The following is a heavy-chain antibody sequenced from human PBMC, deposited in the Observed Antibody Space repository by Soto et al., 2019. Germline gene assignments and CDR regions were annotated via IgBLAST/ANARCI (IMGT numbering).Heavy chain of an antibody. CDR1: GFSLSTSGVG. D-gene: IGHD2-15*01. Sequence: GPTLVKPTQTLTLTCTFSGFSLSTSGVGVGWKRQPPGKALEWLALIYWDDDKRYSPSLKSRLTITKDTSKNQVVLTMTNMDPVDTATYYCAHRLVVAPLDWFDPWGQGTLVTVSS. CDR3: AHRLVVAPLDWFDP. CDR2: IYWDDDK. J-gene: IGHJ5*02. V-gene: IGHV2-5*02.